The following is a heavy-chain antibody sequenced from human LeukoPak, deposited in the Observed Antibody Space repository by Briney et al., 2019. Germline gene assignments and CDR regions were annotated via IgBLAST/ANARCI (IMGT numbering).Heavy chain of an antibody. Sequence: ASVKVSCKASGYTFTSYYISWVRQAPGQGLEWIGWISGYKTNTNYAQKFQGRVTLTTDTSTSTAYMELRSLRSDDTAVYYCARVHQFGGVFDYWGQGTLVTVSS. D-gene: IGHD3-10*01. CDR1: GYTFTSYY. CDR2: ISGYKTNT. V-gene: IGHV1-18*01. CDR3: ARVHQFGGVFDY. J-gene: IGHJ4*02.